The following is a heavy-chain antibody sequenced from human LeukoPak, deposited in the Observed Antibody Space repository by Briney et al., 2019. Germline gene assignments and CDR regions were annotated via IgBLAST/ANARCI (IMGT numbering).Heavy chain of an antibody. CDR2: INHSGST. D-gene: IGHD3-22*01. Sequence: PSQTLSLTCAVSGGSISSGGYSWSWIRQPPGKGLEWIGEINHSGSTNYNPSLKSRVTISVDTSKNQFSLKLSSVTAADTAVYYCARGKRITMIVVVTQPFQHWGQGTLVTVSS. CDR3: ARGKRITMIVVVTQPFQH. CDR1: GGSISSGGYS. V-gene: IGHV4-30-2*01. J-gene: IGHJ1*01.